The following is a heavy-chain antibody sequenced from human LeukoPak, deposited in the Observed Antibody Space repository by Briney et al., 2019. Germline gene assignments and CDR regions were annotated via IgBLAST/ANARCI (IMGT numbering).Heavy chain of an antibody. D-gene: IGHD2-2*01. CDR3: AAGYCSSTSCYVPYYYYGMDV. Sequence: GSSVKVSCKASGGTFSSYAISWVRQAPGQGLEWMGGIIPIFGTANCAQKFQGRVTITADESTSTAYMELSSLRSEDTAVYYCAAGYCSSTSCYVPYYYYGMDVWGQGTTVTVSS. CDR1: GGTFSSYA. J-gene: IGHJ6*02. V-gene: IGHV1-69*01. CDR2: IIPIFGTA.